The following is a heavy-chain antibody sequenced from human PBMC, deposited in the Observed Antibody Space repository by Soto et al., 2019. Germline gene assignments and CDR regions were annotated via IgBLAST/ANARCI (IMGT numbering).Heavy chain of an antibody. D-gene: IGHD4-4*01. V-gene: IGHV4-34*01. CDR3: ARAPGDPVTTAYYYYMDV. J-gene: IGHJ6*03. Sequence: SETLSLTCAVYGGSFSGYYWSWIRQPPGKGLEWIGEINHSGSTNYNPSLKSRVTISVDTSKNQFSLKLSSVTAADTAVYYCARAPGDPVTTAYYYYMDVWGKGTTVTVSS. CDR2: INHSGST. CDR1: GGSFSGYY.